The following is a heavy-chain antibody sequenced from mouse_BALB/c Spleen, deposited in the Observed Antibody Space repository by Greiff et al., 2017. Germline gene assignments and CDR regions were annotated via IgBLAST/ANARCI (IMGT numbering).Heavy chain of an antibody. CDR2: INPGSGGT. CDR1: GYAFTNYL. CDR3: AREYYFAY. D-gene: IGHD1-1*01. J-gene: IGHJ3*01. V-gene: IGHV1-54*01. Sequence: QVQLQQSGAELVRPGTSVKVSCKASGYAFTNYLIEWVKQRPGQGLEWIGVINPGSGGTNYNEKFKGKATLTADKSSSTAYMQLSSLTSDDSAVYFCAREYYFAYWGQGTLVTVSA.